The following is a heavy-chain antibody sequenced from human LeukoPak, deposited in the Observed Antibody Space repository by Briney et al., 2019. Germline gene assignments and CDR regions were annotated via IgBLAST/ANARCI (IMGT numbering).Heavy chain of an antibody. CDR1: GFTFSSYG. J-gene: IGHJ6*04. Sequence: GGSLRLSCAVSGFTFSSYGMHWVRQAPGKGLEWVSFIRYDGSNQYYADSVKGRFTIYRDKSKNTLYLQMNSLRPEDTAVYYCTKNGDVMIPAATDVWGKGTTVTVSS. CDR2: IRYDGSNQ. D-gene: IGHD2-2*01. CDR3: TKNGDVMIPAATDV. V-gene: IGHV3-30*02.